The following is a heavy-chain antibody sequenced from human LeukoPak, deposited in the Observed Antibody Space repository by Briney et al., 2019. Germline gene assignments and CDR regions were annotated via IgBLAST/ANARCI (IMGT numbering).Heavy chain of an antibody. D-gene: IGHD3-10*01. CDR1: GFTFSSYS. V-gene: IGHV3-48*01. Sequence: PGESLRLSCAASGFTFSSYSMNWVRPAPGKGLEGISYISSASNTIYYADSVQGRFTISRDNAKNPVVPQMNRLRADDPAQDYLSREGWFGDYNWFDPWGQGNLVTVSS. CDR3: SREGWFGDYNWFDP. CDR2: ISSASNTI. J-gene: IGHJ5*02.